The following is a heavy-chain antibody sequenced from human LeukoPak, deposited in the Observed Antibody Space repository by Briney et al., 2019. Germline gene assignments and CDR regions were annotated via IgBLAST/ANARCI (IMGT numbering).Heavy chain of an antibody. D-gene: IGHD3-10*01. Sequence: PGGSLRLSCAASGFTFSSYAMSWVRQAPGKGLEWVSAISGSGGSTYYADSVKGRFTFSRDNSKNTLYLQMNSLRAEDTAVYYCAKDLYGSGSFDFDYWGQGTLVTVSS. CDR1: GFTFSSYA. CDR2: ISGSGGST. J-gene: IGHJ4*02. V-gene: IGHV3-23*01. CDR3: AKDLYGSGSFDFDY.